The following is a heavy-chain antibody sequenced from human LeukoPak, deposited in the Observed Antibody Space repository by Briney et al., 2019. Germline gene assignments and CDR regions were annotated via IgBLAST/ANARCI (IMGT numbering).Heavy chain of an antibody. V-gene: IGHV1-8*01. CDR1: GYTFTSYD. CDR2: MNPNSGNT. Sequence: ASVKVSCKASGYTFTSYDINWVRQATGQGLEWMGWMNPNSGNTGYAQKFQGRVTMTRNTSISTAYMELSSLRSEDTAVYYCAREAIAAAGTGYYYYMDVWGKGTTVTISS. D-gene: IGHD6-13*01. CDR3: AREAIAAAGTGYYYYMDV. J-gene: IGHJ6*03.